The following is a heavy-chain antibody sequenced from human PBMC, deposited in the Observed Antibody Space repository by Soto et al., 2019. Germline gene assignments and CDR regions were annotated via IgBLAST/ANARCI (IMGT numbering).Heavy chain of an antibody. V-gene: IGHV1-3*01. CDR3: AREHDYWSGYGFDI. D-gene: IGHD3-3*01. Sequence: QVQLVQSGAEVKKPGASVKVACKASGYTFSNYAIQWVRQAPGQRLEWMGWINAGNGNTRYSQKLQGRVTISRDTAESTAYMELSSLRPEDTAIYYCAREHDYWSGYGFDIWGQGTMVTVSS. J-gene: IGHJ3*02. CDR1: GYTFSNYA. CDR2: INAGNGNT.